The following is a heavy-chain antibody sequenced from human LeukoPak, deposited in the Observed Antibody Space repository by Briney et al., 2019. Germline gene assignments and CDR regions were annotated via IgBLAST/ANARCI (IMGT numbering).Heavy chain of an antibody. CDR1: GGSISSHY. D-gene: IGHD1-1*01. J-gene: IGHJ4*02. Sequence: SETLSLTCTVSGGSISSHYWSWIRQPPGKGLEGIGYIYYSGSTNYNPSLKSRVTISVDTSKNQFSLKLSSVTAADTAVYYCARLTTGYFDYWGQGTLVTVSS. V-gene: IGHV4-59*11. CDR3: ARLTTGYFDY. CDR2: IYYSGST.